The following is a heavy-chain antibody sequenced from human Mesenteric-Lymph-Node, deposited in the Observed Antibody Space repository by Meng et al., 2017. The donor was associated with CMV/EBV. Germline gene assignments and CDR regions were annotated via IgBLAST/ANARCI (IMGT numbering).Heavy chain of an antibody. V-gene: IGHV3-74*01. CDR1: GFTFSRYW. Sequence: GGSLRLSCAAPGFTFSRYWMPWVRQVPGKGRVWVSRISSDGSFTSYAASVKGRFTVSRDNAKHTLYLQMNSLRAEDTAVYYCTRDPYCSGATCYGPLYGMDVWGQGTTVTVSS. D-gene: IGHD2-15*01. J-gene: IGHJ6*02. CDR3: TRDPYCSGATCYGPLYGMDV. CDR2: ISSDGSFT.